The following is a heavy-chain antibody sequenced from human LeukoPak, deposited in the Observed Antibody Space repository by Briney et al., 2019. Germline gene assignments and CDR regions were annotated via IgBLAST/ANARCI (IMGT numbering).Heavy chain of an antibody. CDR3: ARLHSNYWFDP. Sequence: GESLKISCKGSGYSFTNYWNGWVRQKPGKGLEWVGIIHPADSDTRYSPSFQGQVTMSADKSISTASLQWSSLKASDTAMYYCARLHSNYWFDPWGQGTLVTVSS. CDR2: IHPADSDT. J-gene: IGHJ5*02. CDR1: GYSFTNYW. V-gene: IGHV5-51*01.